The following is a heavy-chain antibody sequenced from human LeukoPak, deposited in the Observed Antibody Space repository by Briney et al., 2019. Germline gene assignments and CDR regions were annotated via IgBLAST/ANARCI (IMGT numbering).Heavy chain of an antibody. CDR1: GGSISNYY. Sequence: SETLSLTCTVSGGSISNYYWSWIRQPPGKGLEWLGYVYNSGSTHYNPSLKSRVTISVDTSKNQFSLKLSSVTAADTAVYYCARGNTYYYDSSGYWLDYWGQGTLVTVSS. J-gene: IGHJ4*02. D-gene: IGHD3-22*01. CDR2: VYNSGST. CDR3: ARGNTYYYDSSGYWLDY. V-gene: IGHV4-59*01.